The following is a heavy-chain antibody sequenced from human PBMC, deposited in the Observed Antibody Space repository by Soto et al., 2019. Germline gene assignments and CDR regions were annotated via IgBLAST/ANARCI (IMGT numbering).Heavy chain of an antibody. V-gene: IGHV3-33*01. D-gene: IGHD4-17*01. CDR1: GFTFSSYG. CDR3: ARSTTVVTPLDY. Sequence: QVQLVESGGGVVQPGRSLRLSCAASGFTFSSYGMHWVRQAPGKGLEWVAVIWYDGSNKYYADSVKGRFTISRDNSKNKLYLQMNSLRAEDTAVYYCARSTTVVTPLDYWGQGTLVTVSS. CDR2: IWYDGSNK. J-gene: IGHJ4*02.